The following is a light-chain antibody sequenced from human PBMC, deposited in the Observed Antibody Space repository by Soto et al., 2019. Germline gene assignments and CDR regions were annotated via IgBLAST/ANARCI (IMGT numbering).Light chain of an antibody. Sequence: DIVLTHSPGTLSLSPGERGTLSCRASQGVSSSYLAWYQQKPGQAPRLLIYGASSRATGIPDRFRGSGSGTDFTLTINRLEPEDFAVYYCQQYDSSPRTFGQGTKVDIK. J-gene: IGKJ1*01. CDR3: QQYDSSPRT. CDR1: QGVSSSY. CDR2: GAS. V-gene: IGKV3-20*01.